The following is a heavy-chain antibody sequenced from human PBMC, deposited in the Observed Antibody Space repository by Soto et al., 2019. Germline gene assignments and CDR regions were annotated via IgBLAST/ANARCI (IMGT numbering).Heavy chain of an antibody. CDR1: GFTFSSYA. V-gene: IGHV3-23*01. CDR3: AKGGGLRFLEWLLFDY. J-gene: IGHJ4*02. Sequence: GGSLRLSCAASGFTFSSYAMSWVRQAPGKGLEWVSAISGSGGSTYYADSVKGRFTISRDNSKNTLYLQMNSLRAEDTAVYYCAKGGGLRFLEWLLFDYWGQGTLVTVSS. CDR2: ISGSGGST. D-gene: IGHD3-3*01.